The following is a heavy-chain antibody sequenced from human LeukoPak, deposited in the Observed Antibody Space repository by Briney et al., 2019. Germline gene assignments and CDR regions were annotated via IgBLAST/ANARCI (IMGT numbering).Heavy chain of an antibody. D-gene: IGHD3-3*01. CDR2: INPNSGGT. Sequence: GASVKVSCKASGYTFTGYYMHWVRQAPGQGLEWMGRINPNSGGTNYAQKFQGRVTMTRDTSISTAYMELSRLRSDDTAVYYCARANYDFWSSFLPPYAFDIWGQGTVVTVSS. V-gene: IGHV1-2*06. CDR3: ARANYDFWSSFLPPYAFDI. J-gene: IGHJ3*02. CDR1: GYTFTGYY.